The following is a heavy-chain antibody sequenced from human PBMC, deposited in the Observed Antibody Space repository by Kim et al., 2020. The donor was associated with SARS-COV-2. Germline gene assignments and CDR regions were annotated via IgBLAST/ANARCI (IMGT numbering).Heavy chain of an antibody. CDR3: AKDLPFKWPVYDSSGVGDY. CDR2: ISGSGGST. V-gene: IGHV3-23*01. Sequence: GGSLRLSCAASGFTFSSYAISWVRQAPGKGLEWVSAISGSGGSTYYADSVKGRFTISRDNSKNTLYLQMNSLRAEDTAVYYCAKDLPFKWPVYDSSGVGDYWGQGTLVTVSS. D-gene: IGHD3-22*01. J-gene: IGHJ4*02. CDR1: GFTFSSYA.